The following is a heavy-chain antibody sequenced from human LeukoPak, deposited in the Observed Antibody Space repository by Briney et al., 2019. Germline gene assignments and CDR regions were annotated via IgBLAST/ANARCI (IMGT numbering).Heavy chain of an antibody. V-gene: IGHV4-34*01. CDR3: ARHVGGYRPLMGY. Sequence: SETLSLTCAVYGGSFSGYYWSWIRQPPGKGLEWIGEINHSGSTNYNPSLKSRVTISVDRSKNQFSLKLSSVTAADTAVYYCARHVGGYRPLMGYWGQGTLVTVSS. J-gene: IGHJ4*02. CDR2: INHSGST. CDR1: GGSFSGYY. D-gene: IGHD5-18*01.